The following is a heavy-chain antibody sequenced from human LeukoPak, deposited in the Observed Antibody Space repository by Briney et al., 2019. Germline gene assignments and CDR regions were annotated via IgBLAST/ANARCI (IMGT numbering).Heavy chain of an antibody. J-gene: IGHJ4*02. V-gene: IGHV1-2*06. CDR2: INVKSGAT. D-gene: IGHD6-19*01. CDR3: ARVGRESSTGWLDY. Sequence: ASVKLSCKASGYTFIDYYFNWVRQAPGQGPEWMGRINVKSGATDYAQKFQGRVTVTRDTSISTAYMELSSLRSDDTAVYYCARVGRESSTGWLDYWGQGTLVTVSS. CDR1: GYTFIDYY.